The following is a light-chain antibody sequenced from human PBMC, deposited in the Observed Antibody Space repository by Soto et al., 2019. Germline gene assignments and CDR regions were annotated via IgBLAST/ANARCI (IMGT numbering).Light chain of an antibody. J-gene: IGLJ3*02. CDR1: NIGSRS. V-gene: IGLV3-21*02. Sequence: YELTQPPSVSVAPGQTATVTCGGDNIGSRSVHGYKQRPGQAPVLVVYDDTNRPSGIPERFSGSNSGNTATLTISRVEDGDEADYYCQVWNSNSDWVFGGGTKLTVL. CDR3: QVWNSNSDWV. CDR2: DDT.